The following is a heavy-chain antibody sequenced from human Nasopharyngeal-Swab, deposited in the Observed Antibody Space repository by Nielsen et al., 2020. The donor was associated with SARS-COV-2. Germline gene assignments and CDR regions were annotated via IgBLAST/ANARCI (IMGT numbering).Heavy chain of an antibody. D-gene: IGHD3-16*01. J-gene: IGHJ4*02. Sequence: ASVKVPCKASGYTFTGYYMHWVRQAAGQGLEWMGWINPNSGGTNYAQKFQGWVTMTRDTSIRTAYMELSRLRSDDTAVYYCVAPFATSGLGLGYWGQGTLVTVSS. CDR1: GYTFTGYY. V-gene: IGHV1-2*04. CDR2: INPNSGGT. CDR3: VAPFATSGLGLGY.